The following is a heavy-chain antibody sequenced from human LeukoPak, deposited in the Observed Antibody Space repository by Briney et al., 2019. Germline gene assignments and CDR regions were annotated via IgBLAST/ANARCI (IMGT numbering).Heavy chain of an antibody. J-gene: IGHJ4*02. D-gene: IGHD6-19*01. CDR1: GFTVSSNY. V-gene: IGHV3-53*01. CDR3: ASSGVFPHNPLDY. CDR2: IYSGGNT. Sequence: GGFLRLSCAASGFTVSSNYMSWVRQAPGKGLEWVSVIYSGGNTYYADSVKGRFTISRDNSKNTLYLQMNSLRAEDTAVYYCASSGVFPHNPLDYWGQGTLVTVSS.